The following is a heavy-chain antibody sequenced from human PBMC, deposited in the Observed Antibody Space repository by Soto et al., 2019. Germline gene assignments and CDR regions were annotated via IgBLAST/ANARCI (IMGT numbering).Heavy chain of an antibody. Sequence: GASVKVSCKASGGTFSSYTISWVRQAPGQGLKWMGRIIPILGIANYAQKFQGRVTITADKSTSTAYMELSSLRSEDTAVYYCARTSSGWSQGFDYWGQGTLVTVSS. J-gene: IGHJ4*02. CDR3: ARTSSGWSQGFDY. V-gene: IGHV1-69*02. CDR2: IIPILGIA. D-gene: IGHD6-19*01. CDR1: GGTFSSYT.